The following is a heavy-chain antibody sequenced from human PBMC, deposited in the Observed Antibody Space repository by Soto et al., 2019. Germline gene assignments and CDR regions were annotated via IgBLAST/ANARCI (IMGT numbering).Heavy chain of an antibody. CDR2: MYHSGST. CDR3: ARQAPYGSVRIYDY. V-gene: IGHV4-4*02. Sequence: QVQLQESGPGLVKPSGTLSLTCAVSSGSISSPNWWSWVRQPPGKGLEWIGEMYHSGSTRYNPSLQSRVTISVDTSKNQFSLRLTSVAAADTAVYYCARQAPYGSVRIYDYWGQGSLVTVSS. CDR1: SGSISSPNW. J-gene: IGHJ4*02. D-gene: IGHD3-10*01.